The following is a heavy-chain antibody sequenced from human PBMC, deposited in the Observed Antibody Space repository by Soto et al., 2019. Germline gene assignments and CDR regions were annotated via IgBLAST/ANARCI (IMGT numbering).Heavy chain of an antibody. D-gene: IGHD2-2*01. Sequence: PSETLSLTCIVSGFSISGGYCTWIRQSPGKGLEWIGYISHSGLRHYRASLQSRLTMSAETSKNQFSLNLTSVTAADTAIYYCATSNTTCPGCYSWGQGTLVTVSS. CDR2: ISHSGLR. CDR3: ATSNTTCPGCYS. J-gene: IGHJ5*02. CDR1: GFSISGGY. V-gene: IGHV4-59*01.